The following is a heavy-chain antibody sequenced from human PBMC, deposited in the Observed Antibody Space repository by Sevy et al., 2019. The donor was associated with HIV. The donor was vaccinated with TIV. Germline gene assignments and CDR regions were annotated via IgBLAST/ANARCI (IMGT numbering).Heavy chain of an antibody. V-gene: IGHV1-18*01. J-gene: IGHJ6*03. Sequence: ASVKVSYKASGYTFTSYGISWVRQAPGQGLEWMGWIIAYNGNTNYAQKLQGRVTMTTDTSTSTAYMELRSLRSDDTAVYYCARGGITIFGSLNYYYMDVWGKGTTVTVS. CDR1: GYTFTSYG. D-gene: IGHD3-3*01. CDR3: ARGGITIFGSLNYYYMDV. CDR2: IIAYNGNT.